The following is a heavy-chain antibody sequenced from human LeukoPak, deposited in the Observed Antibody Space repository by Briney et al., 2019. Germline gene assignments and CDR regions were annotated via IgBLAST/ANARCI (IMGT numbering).Heavy chain of an antibody. Sequence: GGSLRLPCAASGFTFSSYEMNWVRQAPGKGLEWVSYISSSGSTIYYADSVKGRFTISRDNAKNSLYLQMNSLRAEDTAVHYCARKNYYDSSSIDYWGQGTLVTVSS. D-gene: IGHD3-22*01. J-gene: IGHJ4*02. V-gene: IGHV3-48*03. CDR2: ISSSGSTI. CDR3: ARKNYYDSSSIDY. CDR1: GFTFSSYE.